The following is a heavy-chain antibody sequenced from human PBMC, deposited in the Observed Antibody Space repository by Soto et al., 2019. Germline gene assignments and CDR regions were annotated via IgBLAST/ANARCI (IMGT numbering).Heavy chain of an antibody. J-gene: IGHJ4*02. CDR1: GFTFSSYA. CDR3: AKLSQASSRTLDY. CDR2: ISGSGGST. D-gene: IGHD2-15*01. V-gene: IGHV3-23*01. Sequence: GGSLRLSCAASGFTFSSYAMSWVRQAPGKGLEWVSTISGSGGSTCYADSVKGRFTISRDNSKSTLFLHMNSLRPDDSAVYNCAKLSQASSRTLDYWGQGALVTVSS.